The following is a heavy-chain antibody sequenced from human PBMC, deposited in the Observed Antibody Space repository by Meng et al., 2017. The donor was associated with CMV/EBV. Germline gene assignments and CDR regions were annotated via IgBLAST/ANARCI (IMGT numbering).Heavy chain of an antibody. CDR2: ISSSSSYI. J-gene: IGHJ6*02. V-gene: IGHV3-21*01. CDR1: GFTFSSYG. Sequence: GESLKISCAASGFTFSSYGMNWVRQAPGKGLEWVSSISSSSSYIYYADSVKGRFTISRDNAKNSLYLQMNSLRAEDTAVYYCARESVAAPPAGYGMDVWGQGTTVTVSS. CDR3: ARESVAAPPAGYGMDV. D-gene: IGHD6-6*01.